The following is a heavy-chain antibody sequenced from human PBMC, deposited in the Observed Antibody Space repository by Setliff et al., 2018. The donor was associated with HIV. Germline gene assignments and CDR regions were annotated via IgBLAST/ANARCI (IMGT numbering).Heavy chain of an antibody. CDR3: ASRDTSRYFDDY. CDR1: GDSISSGGHY. Sequence: PSETLSLTCSVSGDSISSGGHYWSWIRQSPGKGLEWIGYIHYSGSTYFNPSLKSRVSISTDTSKNQFSLKLTSVTAADTAVYYCASRDTSRYFDDYWGQGTQVTVSS. J-gene: IGHJ4*02. D-gene: IGHD3-22*01. V-gene: IGHV4-30-4*08. CDR2: IHYSGST.